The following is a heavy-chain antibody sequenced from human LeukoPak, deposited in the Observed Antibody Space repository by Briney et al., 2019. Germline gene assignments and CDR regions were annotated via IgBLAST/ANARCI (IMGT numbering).Heavy chain of an antibody. D-gene: IGHD2-15*01. Sequence: GRSLRLSCAASGFTFDDYAMHWVRQAPGKGLEWVSGISWNSGSIGYADSVKGRFTISRDNAKNSLYLQMNSLRAEDTALYYCAKAPIPVVVAATSWFDPWGQGTLVTVSS. CDR3: AKAPIPVVVAATSWFDP. J-gene: IGHJ5*02. V-gene: IGHV3-9*01. CDR2: ISWNSGSI. CDR1: GFTFDDYA.